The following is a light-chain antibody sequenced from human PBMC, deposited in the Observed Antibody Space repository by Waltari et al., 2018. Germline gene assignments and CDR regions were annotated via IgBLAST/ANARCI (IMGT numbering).Light chain of an antibody. CDR1: QYVKNN. CDR3: QEYDSRPIT. J-gene: IGKJ4*01. Sequence: DIQMSQSPSTPPASVGDRVTITCRASQYVKNNLAWFQQKPGKAPKVLIHKASRLESGVPSRFSGSGFGTEFILSISSLQPDDFATYYCQEYDSRPITFGGGTKVEIK. V-gene: IGKV1-5*03. CDR2: KAS.